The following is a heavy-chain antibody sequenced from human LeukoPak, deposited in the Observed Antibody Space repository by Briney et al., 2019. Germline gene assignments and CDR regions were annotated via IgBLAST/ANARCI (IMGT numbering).Heavy chain of an antibody. CDR3: ARFGYGSWFDP. V-gene: IGHV3-48*03. D-gene: IGHD3-10*01. CDR2: ISSSGSTI. CDR1: GFTFSSYE. Sequence: PGGSLRLSCAASGFTFSSYEMNWVRQAPGKGLEWVSYISSSGSTIYYADSVKGRFTNSRDNAKNSLYLQMNSLRAEDTAVYYCARFGYGSWFDPWGQGTLVTVSS. J-gene: IGHJ5*02.